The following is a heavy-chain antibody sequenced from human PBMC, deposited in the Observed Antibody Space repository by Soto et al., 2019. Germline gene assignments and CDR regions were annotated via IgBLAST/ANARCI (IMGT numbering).Heavy chain of an antibody. V-gene: IGHV3-72*01. CDR2: TRNKANSYTT. J-gene: IGHJ4*02. Sequence: GGSLRLSCAASGFTFSDHYMDWVRQAPGKGLEWVGRTRNKANSYTTEYAASVKGRFTISRDDSKNSLYLQMNSLKTEDTAVYYCARAAGEYNWMYDYWGQGTLVTVSS. CDR1: GFTFSDHY. D-gene: IGHD1-20*01. CDR3: ARAAGEYNWMYDY.